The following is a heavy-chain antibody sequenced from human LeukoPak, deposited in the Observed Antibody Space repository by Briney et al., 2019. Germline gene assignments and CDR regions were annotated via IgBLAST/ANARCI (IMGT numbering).Heavy chain of an antibody. CDR1: GYTFISYG. J-gene: IGHJ4*02. V-gene: IGHV1-18*01. Sequence: ASVKVSCKTSGYTFISYGVTWVRQAPGRGLEWMGWISPYNGNTHYAESLQGRVSMTTDTSTSAAYMELTSLRSDDTAMYYCARCSSSRSSGCDYWGQGTLVTVSS. CDR3: ARCSSSRSSGCDY. D-gene: IGHD6-13*01. CDR2: ISPYNGNT.